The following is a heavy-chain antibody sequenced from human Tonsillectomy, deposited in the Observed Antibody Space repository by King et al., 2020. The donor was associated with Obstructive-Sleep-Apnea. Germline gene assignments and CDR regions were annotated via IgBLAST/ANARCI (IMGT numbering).Heavy chain of an antibody. CDR1: GFSVSDNF. V-gene: IGHV3-66*01. Sequence: VQLVESGGGLVQPGGSLRLSCAASGFSVSDNFMSWVRQTSGKGLEWVSILYRGGSAYYADSVEGRFTIYRDDYKNTLYLQMNSLRAEDTALYYCVRDPTYANNAFDMWGQGTLVTVSS. CDR3: VRDPTYANNAFDM. CDR2: LYRGGSA. J-gene: IGHJ3*02.